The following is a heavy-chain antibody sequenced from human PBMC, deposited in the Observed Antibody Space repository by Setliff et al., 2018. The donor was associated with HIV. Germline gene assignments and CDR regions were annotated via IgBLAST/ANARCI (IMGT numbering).Heavy chain of an antibody. V-gene: IGHV4-4*02. CDR1: GGSISSSNW. CDR3: ASYYDFWGGYSFFDP. J-gene: IGHJ5*02. CDR2: IYYSGST. D-gene: IGHD3-3*01. Sequence: LSLTCAVSGGSISSSNWWSWVRQPPGKGLEWIGEIYYSGSTNYNSSLQSRVTISVDASKNQFSLKFNSVTAADTAVYYCASYYDFWGGYSFFDPWGQGTLVTVSS.